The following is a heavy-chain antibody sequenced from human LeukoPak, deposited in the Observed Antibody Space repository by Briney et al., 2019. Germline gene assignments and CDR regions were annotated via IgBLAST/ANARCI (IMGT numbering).Heavy chain of an antibody. CDR3: ARVTTMIVVVSPVYYFDY. CDR2: IYYSGST. V-gene: IGHV4-59*01. J-gene: IGHJ4*02. Sequence: SETLSLTCTVSGGSISSYYWSWIRQPPGKGLEWIGYIYYSGSTNYNPSLKSRVTISVDTSKNQFSLKLSSVTAADTAVYYCARVTTMIVVVSPVYYFDYWGQGTLVTVSS. CDR1: GGSISSYY. D-gene: IGHD3-22*01.